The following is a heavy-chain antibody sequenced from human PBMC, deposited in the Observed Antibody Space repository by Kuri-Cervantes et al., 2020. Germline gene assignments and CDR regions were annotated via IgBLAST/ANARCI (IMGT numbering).Heavy chain of an antibody. CDR1: GFTFSNAW. Sequence: GESLQISCAASGFTFSNAWMSWVRQAPGKGLEWVGRIKSKTDGGTTDYAAPVKGRFTISRDDSKNTLYLQMNSLKTEDTAVYYCTTSPLNRYGITPFYWGQGTLVTVSS. CDR3: TTSPLNRYGITPFY. D-gene: IGHD3-10*01. V-gene: IGHV3-15*01. CDR2: IKSKTDGGTT. J-gene: IGHJ4*02.